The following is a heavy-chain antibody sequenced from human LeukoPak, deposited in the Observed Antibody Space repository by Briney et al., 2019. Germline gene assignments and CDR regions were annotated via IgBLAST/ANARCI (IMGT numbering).Heavy chain of an antibody. CDR1: GFTFSSSW. CDR3: ARDPCHGALDY. D-gene: IGHD2-2*01. V-gene: IGHV3-7*03. CDR2: IKQDETEE. J-gene: IGHJ4*02. Sequence: PGGSLRLSCVASGFTFSSSWMSWVRRAQGKGLGWVANIKQDETEENYVDSVRGRFSISKDNAKKSLYLQMNSLRAADATVYYCARDPCHGALDYWGQGALVTVSS.